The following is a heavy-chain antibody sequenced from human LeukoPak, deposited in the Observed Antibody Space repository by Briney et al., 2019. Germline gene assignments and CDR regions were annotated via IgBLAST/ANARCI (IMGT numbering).Heavy chain of an antibody. J-gene: IGHJ4*02. Sequence: PWASVKVSCKASGYTYTGYYMHWVRQVTGQGLEWMGWMNPNSGNTGYAQKFQGRVTMTRNTSISTAYMELSSLRSEDTAVYYCARVSLSPDVVTAIDYWGQGTLVTVSS. D-gene: IGHD2-21*02. CDR2: MNPNSGNT. CDR1: GYTYTGYY. CDR3: ARVSLSPDVVTAIDY. V-gene: IGHV1-8*02.